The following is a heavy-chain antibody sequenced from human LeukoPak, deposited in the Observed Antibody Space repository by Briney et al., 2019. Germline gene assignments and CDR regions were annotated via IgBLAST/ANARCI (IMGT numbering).Heavy chain of an antibody. V-gene: IGHV3-21*01. D-gene: IGHD3-9*01. J-gene: IGHJ4*02. CDR2: ISSSRYL. CDR1: EFTFSGYS. CDR3: ARDHWDILTGYYIDY. Sequence: PGGSLRLSCAASEFTFSGYSMNWVRQAPGKGLEWVSSISSSRYLYYADSVKGRFTISRDNAKNSLYLQMNSLRAEDTAVYYCARDHWDILTGYYIDYWGQGTLVTVSS.